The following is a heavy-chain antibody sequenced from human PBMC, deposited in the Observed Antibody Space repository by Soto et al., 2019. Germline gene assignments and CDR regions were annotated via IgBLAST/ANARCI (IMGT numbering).Heavy chain of an antibody. CDR1: GGSISSSNW. J-gene: IGHJ6*02. CDR2: IYHSGSP. D-gene: IGHD3-10*02. V-gene: IGHV4-4*02. Sequence: QVQLQESGPGLVKPSGTLSLTCAVSGGSISSSNWWSWVRQPPGKGLEWIGDIYHSGSPKYNPSLKSRVTISVEKSKNQFSLMLSSVTAADTAVYYCASVRGWYYYAMDVLGQGTTVTVSS. CDR3: ASVRGWYYYAMDV.